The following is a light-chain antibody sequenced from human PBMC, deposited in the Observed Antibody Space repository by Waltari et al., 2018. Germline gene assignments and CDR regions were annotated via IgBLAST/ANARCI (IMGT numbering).Light chain of an antibody. Sequence: EIVLTPSPATLSLSPGERATLSCRASQSVSSQLAWYQQKPGQAPRLLIYDASNRATGIPARFSGSGSGTDFTLTISSLEPEDFAVYYCQQRDNWPPLFTFGPGTKVDIK. CDR1: QSVSSQ. V-gene: IGKV3-11*01. J-gene: IGKJ3*01. CDR2: DAS. CDR3: QQRDNWPPLFT.